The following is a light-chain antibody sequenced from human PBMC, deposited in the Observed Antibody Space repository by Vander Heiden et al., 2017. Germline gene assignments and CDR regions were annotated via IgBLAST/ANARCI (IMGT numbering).Light chain of an antibody. CDR1: QDINKF. CDR3: QQYDDFPLT. Sequence: DIQLTQSPSSLAAYVGDRVTITCQASQDINKFLNWYQQTAGRAPKLLIHDASSLQTGVSSRFSGSASGTDFTFTISSLQPEDVATYYCQQYDDFPLTFGGGTKVEIK. V-gene: IGKV1-33*01. CDR2: DAS. J-gene: IGKJ4*01.